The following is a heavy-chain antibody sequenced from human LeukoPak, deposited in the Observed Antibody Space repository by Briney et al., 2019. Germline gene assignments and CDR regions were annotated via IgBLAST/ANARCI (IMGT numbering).Heavy chain of an antibody. J-gene: IGHJ2*01. CDR1: DGSISSSSYY. CDR2: IYFNGNT. Sequence: SETLSLTCTVSDGSISSSSYYWGWIRQPPGKGLEWIANIYFNGNTYYNSTLKSRVTISLDTSKNQFSLKLSSVTAADTAVYYCAVPRSYWYFDLWGRGTLVTVSS. V-gene: IGHV4-39*07. CDR3: AVPRSYWYFDL.